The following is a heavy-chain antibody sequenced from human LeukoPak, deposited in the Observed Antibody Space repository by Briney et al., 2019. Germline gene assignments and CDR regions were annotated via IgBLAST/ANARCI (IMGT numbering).Heavy chain of an antibody. CDR1: GFTFDGYG. J-gene: IGHJ4*02. V-gene: IGHV3-9*01. CDR3: TKVTDWRTGFDY. D-gene: IGHD3-9*01. Sequence: AGGSLRLSCAASGFTFDGYGMYWVRQAPGKGLEWVSGITWNSDDMAYADSVKGQFTISRDNAKNCLYLQMNSLRVEDTALYYCTKVTDWRTGFDYWGQGTLVTVSS. CDR2: ITWNSDDM.